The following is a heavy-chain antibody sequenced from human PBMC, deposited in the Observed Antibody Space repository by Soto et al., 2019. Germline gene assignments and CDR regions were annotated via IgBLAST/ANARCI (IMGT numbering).Heavy chain of an antibody. D-gene: IGHD3-3*01. J-gene: IGHJ5*02. CDR2: INAGNGNT. Sequence: ASVKVSCKTSGYTFTKYTIHWVRQAPGQRLEWMGWINAGNGNTEYSQKFQGRVTITRDTSASTAYMELSSLRSEDSGVYSCARDATLHFDFWKKWNWFDLWGQGTLVTVSS. CDR1: GYTFTKYT. V-gene: IGHV1-3*01. CDR3: ARDATLHFDFWKKWNWFDL.